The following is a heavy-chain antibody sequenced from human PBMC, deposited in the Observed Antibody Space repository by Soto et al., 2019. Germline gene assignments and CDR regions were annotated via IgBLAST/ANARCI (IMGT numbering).Heavy chain of an antibody. D-gene: IGHD3-16*02. V-gene: IGHV4-31*03. CDR1: GGSISSGGYY. CDR3: ARAMTLPYDYIWGSYRSAFDI. Sequence: SETLSLTCTVSGGSISSGGYYWSWIRQHPGKGLEWIGYIYYSGSTYYNPSLKSRVTISVDTSKNQFSLKLSSVTAADTAVYYCARAMTLPYDYIWGSYRSAFDIWGQGTMVTVSS. J-gene: IGHJ3*02. CDR2: IYYSGST.